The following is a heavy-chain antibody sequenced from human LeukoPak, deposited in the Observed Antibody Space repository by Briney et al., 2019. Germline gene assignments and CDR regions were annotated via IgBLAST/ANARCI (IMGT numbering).Heavy chain of an antibody. V-gene: IGHV1-24*01. CDR1: GYTLTQLS. CDR2: FDPEDGET. J-gene: IGHJ5*02. CDR3: ATGYSSKDWFDP. Sequence: ASVKVSCKVSGYTLTQLSMQWVRQAPGKGVEGRGGFDPEDGETIYAQKFQCRVTMTEDTSTDTAYMELSSLRSEDTAVYYCATGYSSKDWFDPWGQGTLVTVSS. D-gene: IGHD6-19*01.